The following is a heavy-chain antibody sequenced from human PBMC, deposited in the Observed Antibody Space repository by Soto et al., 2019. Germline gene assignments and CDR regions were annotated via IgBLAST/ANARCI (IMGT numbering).Heavy chain of an antibody. CDR2: IHHSGTA. CDR3: ARVRQYCSGTSCYLDP. Sequence: SETLSLTCAVSGGSISSSNWWHWVRQPPGKGLEWIGEIHHSGTANYNPSLKSRVAISVDKSKNQFSLKLNSVTAADTAVYYCARVRQYCSGTSCYLDPWGQGTLVTVSS. D-gene: IGHD2-2*01. CDR1: GGSISSSNW. J-gene: IGHJ5*02. V-gene: IGHV4-4*02.